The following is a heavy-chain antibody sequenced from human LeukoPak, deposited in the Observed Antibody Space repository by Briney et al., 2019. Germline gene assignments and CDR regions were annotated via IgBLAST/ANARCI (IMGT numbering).Heavy chain of an antibody. CDR1: EFTFHYYA. CDR3: AKGQRLVFGQFDY. CDR2: INVSGGST. V-gene: IGHV3-23*01. D-gene: IGHD6-13*01. Sequence: GGSLRLSCAASEFTFHYYAMSWVRQAPGKGLQWVSGINVSGGSTYYADSVKGRFTISRDNSKNTLYLQMNSLRVEDTAVYYCAKGQRLVFGQFDYWGQGTLVTVSS. J-gene: IGHJ4*02.